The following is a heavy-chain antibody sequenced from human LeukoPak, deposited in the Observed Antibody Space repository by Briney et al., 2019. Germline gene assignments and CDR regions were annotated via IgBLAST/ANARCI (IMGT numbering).Heavy chain of an antibody. CDR2: IKQDGSEK. D-gene: IGHD3-9*01. V-gene: IGHV3-7*01. Sequence: GGSLRLPCAASGFTFSSYWMSWVRQAPGKGLEWVANIKQDGSEKYYVDSVKGRFTISRDNAKNSLYLQMNSLRAEDTAVYYCARQDILTGYYIRGAFDIWGQGTMVTVSS. J-gene: IGHJ3*02. CDR3: ARQDILTGYYIRGAFDI. CDR1: GFTFSSYW.